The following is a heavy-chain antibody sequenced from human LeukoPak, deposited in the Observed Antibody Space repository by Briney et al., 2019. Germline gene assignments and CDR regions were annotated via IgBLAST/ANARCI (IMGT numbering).Heavy chain of an antibody. CDR2: VGTSSTTI. V-gene: IGHV3-48*01. Sequence: GGSLRLSCAASGFTFSSYTMNWVRQPPGRGLEWVSNVGTSSTTIYYADSVKGRFTISRDNAKNSLYLQMNSLRAEDTALYHCARGIAAAGPYYYYGMDVWGQGTTVTVSS. J-gene: IGHJ6*02. CDR1: GFTFSSYT. CDR3: ARGIAAAGPYYYYGMDV. D-gene: IGHD6-13*01.